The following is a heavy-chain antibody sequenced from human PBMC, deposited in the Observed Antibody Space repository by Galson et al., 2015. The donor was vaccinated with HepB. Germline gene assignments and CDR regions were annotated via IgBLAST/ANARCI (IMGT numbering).Heavy chain of an antibody. V-gene: IGHV5-51*01. J-gene: IGHJ6*02. CDR1: GYSFSRHW. Sequence: QSGAEVKQPGESLKISCKGSGYSFSRHWIGWVRQMPGKGLEWMGIVYPGDSDTRYSPSFQGQVTISADKFINTAYLQWSSLKASDTATYYCARHILYCSGDNCYRYYYSGMDVWGQGTTVIVSS. CDR3: ARHILYCSGDNCYRYYYSGMDV. CDR2: VYPGDSDT. D-gene: IGHD2-15*01.